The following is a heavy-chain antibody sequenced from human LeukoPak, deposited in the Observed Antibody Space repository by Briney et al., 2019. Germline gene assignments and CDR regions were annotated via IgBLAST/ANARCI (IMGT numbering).Heavy chain of an antibody. CDR2: ISAYNGNT. CDR1: GYTFTSYG. V-gene: IGHV1-18*01. J-gene: IGHJ4*02. CDR3: ARDPSKDWGYVLLDY. D-gene: IGHD7-27*01. Sequence: ASVKVSCKASGYTFTSYGISWVRQAPGQGLEWMGWISAYNGNTNYAQKLQGRVTMTTDTSTSTAYMELRSLRSDDTAVYYCARDPSKDWGYVLLDYWGQGTLVTVSS.